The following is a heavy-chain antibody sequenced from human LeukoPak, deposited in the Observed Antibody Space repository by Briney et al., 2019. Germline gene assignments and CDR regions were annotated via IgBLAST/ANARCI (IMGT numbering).Heavy chain of an antibody. CDR3: ASDPTVYCSSTSCYSNY. D-gene: IGHD2-2*02. CDR2: IIPILGIA. Sequence: GASVKVSYKASGGTFSSYAISWVRQAPGQGLEWMGRIIPILGIANYAQKFQGRVTITADKSTSTAYMGLSSLRSEDTAVYYCASDPTVYCSSTSCYSNYWGQGTLVTVSS. CDR1: GGTFSSYA. J-gene: IGHJ4*02. V-gene: IGHV1-69*04.